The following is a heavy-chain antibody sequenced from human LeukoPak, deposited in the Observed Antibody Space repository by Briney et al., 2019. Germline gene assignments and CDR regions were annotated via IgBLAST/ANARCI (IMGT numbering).Heavy chain of an antibody. CDR1: GGSISSSSYY. CDR3: ARSARWRYGPGFVGNY. J-gene: IGHJ4*02. Sequence: SETLSLTCPVSGGSISSSSYYWGWIRQPPGKGLEWIGSIYYSGTTYYNPSLKSRVTISVDTSKNQFSLKLTSVTAADTAVYYCARSARWRYGPGFVGNYWGQGTLVTVSS. V-gene: IGHV4-39*01. D-gene: IGHD2-21*01. CDR2: IYYSGTT.